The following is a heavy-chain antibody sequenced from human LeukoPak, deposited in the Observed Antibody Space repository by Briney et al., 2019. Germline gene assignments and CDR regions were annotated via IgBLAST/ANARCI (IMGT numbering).Heavy chain of an antibody. Sequence: TGGSLRLSCAASGFTFSSYGMHWVRQAPGKGLEWVAVISYGGSNKYYADSVKGRFTISRDNAKNSLYLQMNSLRAEDTAVYYCARDHGSSGGATWDAFDIWGQGTMVTVSS. D-gene: IGHD3-22*01. V-gene: IGHV3-30*03. CDR1: GFTFSSYG. CDR3: ARDHGSSGGATWDAFDI. CDR2: ISYGGSNK. J-gene: IGHJ3*02.